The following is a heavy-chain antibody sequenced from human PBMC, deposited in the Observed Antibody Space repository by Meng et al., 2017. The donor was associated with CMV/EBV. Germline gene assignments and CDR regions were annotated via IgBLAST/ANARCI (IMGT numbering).Heavy chain of an antibody. Sequence: SCAISGDSVSSHSAAWNWIRQSPSRGLELLGRTYYRSKWYNDYAVSVKSRITINPATSKNQFSLQLNSVTPEDTAVYYCARGPRSPTIFGVVIRNYYYGMDVWGQGTTVTVSS. V-gene: IGHV6-1*01. CDR1: GDSVSSHSAA. J-gene: IGHJ6*02. CDR3: ARGPRSPTIFGVVIRNYYYGMDV. D-gene: IGHD3-3*01. CDR2: TYYRSKWYN.